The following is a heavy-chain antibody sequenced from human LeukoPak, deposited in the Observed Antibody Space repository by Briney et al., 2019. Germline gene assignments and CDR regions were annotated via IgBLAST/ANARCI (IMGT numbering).Heavy chain of an antibody. V-gene: IGHV4-34*01. CDR3: SRGELLLSNYYYYYMDV. CDR2: INGSGST. D-gene: IGHD2-15*01. CDR1: GAPFSGNY. Sequence: SETLSLTCAVYGAPFSGNYWIWIRQPPGKGLEWIGEINGSGSTNYNPSLKSRVTISVDTSKNQFSLKVSSVTAADTAVYYCSRGELLLSNYYYYYMDVWGKGTTVTVSS. J-gene: IGHJ6*03.